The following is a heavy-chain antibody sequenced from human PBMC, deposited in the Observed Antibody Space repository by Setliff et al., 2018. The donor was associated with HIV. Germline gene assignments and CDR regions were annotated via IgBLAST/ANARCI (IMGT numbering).Heavy chain of an antibody. V-gene: IGHV1-69*13. D-gene: IGHD5-12*01. Sequence: SVKVSCKASGDIFSRYGISWVRQAPGQGLEWMGGIIPIYGTANSAHKFQGRVTITADESTSTAYMELSTLRSEDTAVYFCARDGGYSGHQWFGDAFDIWGQGTMVTVSS. CDR1: GDIFSRYG. CDR3: ARDGGYSGHQWFGDAFDI. J-gene: IGHJ3*02. CDR2: IIPIYGTA.